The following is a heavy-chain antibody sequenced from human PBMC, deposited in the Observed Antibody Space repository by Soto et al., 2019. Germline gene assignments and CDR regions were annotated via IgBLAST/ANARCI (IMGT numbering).Heavy chain of an antibody. CDR2: IYHSGST. D-gene: IGHD3-22*01. Sequence: SETLSLTCAISGAPISSGYYWGWIRQPPGKGLEWIGSIYHSGSTYYNPSLKSRVTISVDTSKNQFSLKLSSVTAADTAVYYCARGVDSITMIVVVMDWFDPWGQGTLVTVSS. CDR1: GAPISSGYY. V-gene: IGHV4-38-2*01. CDR3: ARGVDSITMIVVVMDWFDP. J-gene: IGHJ5*02.